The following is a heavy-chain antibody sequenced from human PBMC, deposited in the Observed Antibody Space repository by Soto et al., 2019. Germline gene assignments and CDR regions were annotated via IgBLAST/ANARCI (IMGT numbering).Heavy chain of an antibody. CDR3: ARGSTDSYPGSRIFDF. CDR1: GLTFGSRA. J-gene: IGHJ4*02. CDR2: ITDTGGDA. D-gene: IGHD3-10*01. Sequence: PGGSLRLSCVASGLTFGSRAMSWVRQAPGEGLQWVSTITDTGGDAKYADSVRGRFVISRGNPKKTLYLQMTSLTAEDSAMYFCARGSTDSYPGSRIFDFWGRGTLVTVSS. V-gene: IGHV3-23*01.